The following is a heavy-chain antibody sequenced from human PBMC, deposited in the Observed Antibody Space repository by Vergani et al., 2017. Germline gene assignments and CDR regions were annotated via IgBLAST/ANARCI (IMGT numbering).Heavy chain of an antibody. V-gene: IGHV3-43*01. J-gene: IGHJ4*02. CDR1: GFTFDDYS. D-gene: IGHD6-13*01. CDR2: ISWDGGST. CDR3: AKDSYSSSWYVIDC. Sequence: EVQLVESGGVVVQPGGSLRLSCAASGFTFDDYSMHWVRQAPGKGLEWVSLISWDGGSTYYADSVKGRFTISRDNSRNSLYLQMNSLRTEDTALYYCAKDSYSSSWYVIDCWGQGTLVTVSS.